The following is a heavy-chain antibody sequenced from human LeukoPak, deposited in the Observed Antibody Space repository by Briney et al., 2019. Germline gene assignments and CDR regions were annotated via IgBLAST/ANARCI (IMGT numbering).Heavy chain of an antibody. V-gene: IGHV1-2*02. D-gene: IGHD1-1*01. CDR1: GYTFTGYY. J-gene: IGHJ2*01. CDR2: INPNSGGT. CDR3: ARVRRDGTTDFWYSDL. Sequence: GASVKVSCKASGYTFTGYYMHWVRQAPGQGLEWMGWINPNSGGTNYAQKFQGRVTMTRDTSISTAYMELSRLRSDDTAVYYCARVRRDGTTDFWYSDLWGRGTLVIVSS.